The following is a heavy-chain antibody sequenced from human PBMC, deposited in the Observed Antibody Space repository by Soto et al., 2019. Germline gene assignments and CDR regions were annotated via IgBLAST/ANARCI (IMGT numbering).Heavy chain of an antibody. CDR2: IYYSGST. CDR1: GGSISSSSYY. J-gene: IGHJ5*02. D-gene: IGHD2-2*01. CDR3: ARQISIVVPAALSGRVYWFDP. V-gene: IGHV4-39*01. Sequence: PSETLSLTCTVSGGSISSSSYYWGWIRQPPGKGLEWIGSIYYSGSTYYNPSLKSRVTISVDTSKNQFSLKLSSVTAADTAVYYCARQISIVVPAALSGRVYWFDPWGQGTLVTVSS.